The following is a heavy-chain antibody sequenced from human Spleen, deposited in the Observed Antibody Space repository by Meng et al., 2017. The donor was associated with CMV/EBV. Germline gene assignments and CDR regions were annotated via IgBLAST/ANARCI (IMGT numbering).Heavy chain of an antibody. CDR2: IYWNDDK. V-gene: IGHV2-5*01. CDR3: ARDTIFGVVMGDWFDP. D-gene: IGHD3-3*01. J-gene: IGHJ5*02. CDR1: SSLSTSGVG. Sequence: SSLSTSGVGVGWIRQPPEKALEWLALIYWNDDKRYSPSLKSRLTITKDTSKNQVVLTMTNMDPVDTATYYCARDTIFGVVMGDWFDPWGQGTLVTVSS.